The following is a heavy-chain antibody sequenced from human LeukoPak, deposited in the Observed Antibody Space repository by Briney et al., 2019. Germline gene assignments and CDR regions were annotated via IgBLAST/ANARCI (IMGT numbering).Heavy chain of an antibody. CDR1: GYTLTELS. D-gene: IGHD4/OR15-4a*01. Sequence: ASVKVSCKVSGYTLTELSMHWVRQAPGKGLEWMGGFDPEDGETIYAQKLQGRVTMTTDTSTSTAYMELRSLRSDDTAVYYCARVLNNWFDPWGQGTLVTVSS. V-gene: IGHV1-24*01. J-gene: IGHJ5*02. CDR2: FDPEDGET. CDR3: ARVLNNWFDP.